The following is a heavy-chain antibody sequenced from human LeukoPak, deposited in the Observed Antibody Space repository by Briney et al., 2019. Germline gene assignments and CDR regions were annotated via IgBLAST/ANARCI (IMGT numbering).Heavy chain of an antibody. CDR1: GYTFTSYD. V-gene: IGHV1-8*01. D-gene: IGHD3-22*01. Sequence: GASVKVSCKASGYTFTSYDINWVRQATGQGLEWMGWMNPNSGNTGYAQKFQGRVTMTRNTSISTAYMELSSLRSEDTAVYYCARGDYYDSSGYYSYAFDIWAQGTMVTVSS. CDR2: MNPNSGNT. J-gene: IGHJ3*02. CDR3: ARGDYYDSSGYYSYAFDI.